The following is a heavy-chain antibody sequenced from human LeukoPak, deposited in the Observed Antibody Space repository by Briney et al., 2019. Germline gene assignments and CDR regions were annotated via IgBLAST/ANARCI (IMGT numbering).Heavy chain of an antibody. J-gene: IGHJ5*02. CDR1: AGSISSYY. CDR2: IYYSGST. CDR3: AREAYSSSWYPNWFDP. D-gene: IGHD6-13*01. Sequence: PSETLSLTCTVSAGSISSYYWSWIRQPPGKGLEWIGYIYYSGSTNYNPSLKSRVTISVDTSKNQFSLKLSSVTAADTAVYYCAREAYSSSWYPNWFDPWGQGTLVTVSS. V-gene: IGHV4-59*01.